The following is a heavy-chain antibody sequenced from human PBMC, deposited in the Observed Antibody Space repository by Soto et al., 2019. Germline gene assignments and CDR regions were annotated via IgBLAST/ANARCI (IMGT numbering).Heavy chain of an antibody. D-gene: IGHD3-10*01. J-gene: IGHJ6*02. Sequence: SVKVSCKASGGTFSSYAISWARQAPGQGLEWMGGIIPIFGTANYAQKFQGRVTITADESTSTAYMELSSLRSEDTAVYYCATDYGSGSKATYYSYGMDVWGQGTTVTVSS. CDR3: ATDYGSGSKATYYSYGMDV. CDR1: GGTFSSYA. V-gene: IGHV1-69*13. CDR2: IIPIFGTA.